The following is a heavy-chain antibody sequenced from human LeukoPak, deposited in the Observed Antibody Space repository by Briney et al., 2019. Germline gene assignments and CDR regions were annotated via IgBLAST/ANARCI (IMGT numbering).Heavy chain of an antibody. Sequence: GASVKVSCKASGYTFTGYYMHWVRQAPGQGLEWMGWINPNSGGTNYAQKFQGRVTMTRDTSISTAYMELSRLRSDDTAVYYCATDIAVAGTGRVFDYWGQGTLVTVSS. V-gene: IGHV1-2*02. CDR3: ATDIAVAGTGRVFDY. J-gene: IGHJ4*02. D-gene: IGHD6-19*01. CDR2: INPNSGGT. CDR1: GYTFTGYY.